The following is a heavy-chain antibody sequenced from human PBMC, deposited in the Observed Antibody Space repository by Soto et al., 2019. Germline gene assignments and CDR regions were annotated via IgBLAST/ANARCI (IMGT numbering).Heavy chain of an antibody. CDR1: GGSFNSYF. CDR2: VTPSGGS. Sequence: QVQLQQWGAGLLKPSETLSLTCAVYGGSFNSYFWNWVRQPPGKGLEWIGEVTPSGGSNYNPSLKSRVTISKDTSKNQFSLKVTSVTAADTALYYCTTSVRRWPDAFDIWAQGAMVTVSP. CDR3: TTSVRRWPDAFDI. V-gene: IGHV4-34*01. D-gene: IGHD2-15*01. J-gene: IGHJ3*02.